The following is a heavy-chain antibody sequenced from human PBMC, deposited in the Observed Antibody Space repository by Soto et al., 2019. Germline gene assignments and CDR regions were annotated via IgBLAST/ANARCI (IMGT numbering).Heavy chain of an antibody. V-gene: IGHV4-30-2*06. CDR3: ASGSHVPHY. CDR2: ISHSGST. D-gene: IGHD6-6*01. CDR1: SGSISSGGYS. J-gene: IGHJ4*02. Sequence: QLQLQESGSGLVKPSQTLSLTCAVSSGSISSGGYSWSWIRQSPGKGLEWIGYISHSGSTYYNPSLTSRVTISVDRSKNQFSLKLSSVPAADTAVYYCASGSHVPHYWGQGNLVTVSS.